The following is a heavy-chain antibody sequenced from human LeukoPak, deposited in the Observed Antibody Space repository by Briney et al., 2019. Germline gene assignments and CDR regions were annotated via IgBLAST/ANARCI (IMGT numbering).Heavy chain of an antibody. CDR3: AREFSSKLEWLAYVTGDDAFDV. CDR2: VNPKTGGT. Sequence: GASVKVSCKAFGYSFTGYHLHWVRQAPRQGLEWMGWVNPKTGGTNYARKFQGRVTMTRDTSINTVNMELSGLTSDDTAVYYCAREFSSKLEWLAYVTGDDAFDVWGQGTMITVS. D-gene: IGHD3-3*01. J-gene: IGHJ3*01. V-gene: IGHV1-2*02. CDR1: GYSFTGYH.